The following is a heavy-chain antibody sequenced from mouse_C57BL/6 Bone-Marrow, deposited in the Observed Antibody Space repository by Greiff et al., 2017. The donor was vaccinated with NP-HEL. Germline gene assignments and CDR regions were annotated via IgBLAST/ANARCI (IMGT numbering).Heavy chain of an antibody. CDR1: GYTFTDYY. D-gene: IGHD2-2*01. CDR2: INPNNGGT. J-gene: IGHJ4*01. CDR3: ARGGYYGYLYYYAMDY. Sequence: EVQLQQSGPELVKPGASVKISCKASGYTFTDYYMNWVKQSHGKSLEWIGDINPNNGGTSYNQKFKGKATLTVDKSSSTAYMELRSLTSEDSAVDYCARGGYYGYLYYYAMDYWGQGTSVTVSS. V-gene: IGHV1-26*01.